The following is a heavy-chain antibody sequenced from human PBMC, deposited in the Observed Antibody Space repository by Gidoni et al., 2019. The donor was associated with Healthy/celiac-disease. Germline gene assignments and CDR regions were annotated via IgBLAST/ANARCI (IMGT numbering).Heavy chain of an antibody. Sequence: QVQLVQSGAEVKKPGSSVKVSCKASGGTFSSYASSWVRQAPGQGLAWMGRIIPILGIANYAQKFQGRVTITADKSTSTAYMELSSLRSEDTAVDYCARTDSRIGWLFFDYWGQGTLVTVSS. CDR2: IIPILGIA. D-gene: IGHD3-22*01. CDR1: GGTFSSYA. J-gene: IGHJ4*02. CDR3: ARTDSRIGWLFFDY. V-gene: IGHV1-69*04.